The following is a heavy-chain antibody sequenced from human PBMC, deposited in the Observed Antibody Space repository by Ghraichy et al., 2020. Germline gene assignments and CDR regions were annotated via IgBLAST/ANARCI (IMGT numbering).Heavy chain of an antibody. CDR2: IYSGGST. CDR3: ARDRRSGSYYMGSPYYYYGMDV. D-gene: IGHD3-10*01. CDR1: GFTVSSNY. Sequence: GGSLRLSCAASGFTVSSNYMSWVRQAPGKGLEWVSVIYSGGSTYYADSVKGRFTISRDNSKNTLYLQMNSLRAEDTAVSYCARDRRSGSYYMGSPYYYYGMDVWGQGTTVTVSS. J-gene: IGHJ6*02. V-gene: IGHV3-53*01.